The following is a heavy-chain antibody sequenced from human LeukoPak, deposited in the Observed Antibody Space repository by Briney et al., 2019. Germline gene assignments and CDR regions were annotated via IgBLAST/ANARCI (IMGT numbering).Heavy chain of an antibody. CDR3: ANELVVPAATYFNWFDP. CDR2: ISGSGGST. J-gene: IGHJ5*02. CDR1: GFTFSSYA. D-gene: IGHD2-2*01. V-gene: IGHV3-23*01. Sequence: QPGRSLRLSCAASGFTFSSYAMSWVRQAPGKGLEWVSAISGSGGSTYYADSVKGRFTISRDNSKNTLYLQMNSLRAEDTAVYYCANELVVPAATYFNWFDPWGQGTLVTVSS.